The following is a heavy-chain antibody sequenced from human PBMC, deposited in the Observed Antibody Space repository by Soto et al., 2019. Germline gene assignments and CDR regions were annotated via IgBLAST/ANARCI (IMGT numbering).Heavy chain of an antibody. J-gene: IGHJ4*02. CDR3: ARMGRRDGYNYLDY. D-gene: IGHD5-12*01. CDR2: IYYSGST. Sequence: QVQLQESGPGLVKPSETLSLTCTVSGGSISSYYWSWIRQPPGKGLEWIGYIYYSGSTNYNPSLKSRVTISVDTSKNQFSLKLSSVTAADTAVYYCARMGRRDGYNYLDYWGQGTLVTVSS. CDR1: GGSISSYY. V-gene: IGHV4-59*01.